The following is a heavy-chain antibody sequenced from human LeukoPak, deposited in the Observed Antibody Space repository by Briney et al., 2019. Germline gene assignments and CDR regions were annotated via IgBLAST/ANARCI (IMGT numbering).Heavy chain of an antibody. D-gene: IGHD2-15*01. CDR2: ISSSSSYI. J-gene: IGHJ5*02. V-gene: IGHV3-21*01. CDR3: AGIRSVVVVAAKADGFDP. Sequence: KAGGSLRLSCAASGFTFSSYSMNWVRQAPGKGLEWVSSISSSSSYIYYADSVKGRFTISRDNAKNSLYLQMNSLRAEDTAVYYCAGIRSVVVVAAKADGFDPWGQGTLVTVSP. CDR1: GFTFSSYS.